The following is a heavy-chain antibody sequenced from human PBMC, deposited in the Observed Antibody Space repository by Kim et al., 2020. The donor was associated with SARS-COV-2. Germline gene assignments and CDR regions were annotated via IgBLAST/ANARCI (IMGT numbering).Heavy chain of an antibody. CDR2: IKQDGSEK. J-gene: IGHJ3*02. CDR3: ARDLSGSKDARDI. CDR1: GFAFSNYW. Sequence: GGSLRLSCAASGFAFSNYWMSWVRQAPGKWLESVANIKQDGSEKFYVDSVKGRFTVSRDNAENSLYLQMNGLRAEDTAVYYCARDLSGSKDARDIWGQGTMVSVSS. D-gene: IGHD1-26*01. V-gene: IGHV3-7*03.